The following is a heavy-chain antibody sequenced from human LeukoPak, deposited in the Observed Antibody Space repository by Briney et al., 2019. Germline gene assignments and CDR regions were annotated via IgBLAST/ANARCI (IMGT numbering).Heavy chain of an antibody. J-gene: IGHJ4*02. Sequence: PGGSLRLSCAASGFTFSSYWMFWVRQAPGKGLEWVSAISGSGGSTYYADSVKGRFTISRDNSKNTLYLQMNSLRAEDTAVYYCAKGSDLDEYSYGLLFDHWGQGTLVTVSS. CDR3: AKGSDLDEYSYGLLFDH. V-gene: IGHV3-23*01. CDR1: GFTFSSYW. CDR2: ISGSGGST. D-gene: IGHD5-18*01.